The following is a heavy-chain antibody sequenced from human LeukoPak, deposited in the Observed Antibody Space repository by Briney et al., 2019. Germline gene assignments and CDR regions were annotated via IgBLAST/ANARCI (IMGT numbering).Heavy chain of an antibody. CDR3: ARDPRAYSSGWYDYYYYGMDV. J-gene: IGHJ6*04. V-gene: IGHV3-21*01. Sequence: PGGSLTLSCSASGFTFSSYSMNWVRQAPGKGLHWVSSISSSSSYIFYADSVKGRFTIYRDNAKNSLYPQMNSLRAEDTAVYYCARDPRAYSSGWYDYYYYGMDVWGKGTTVSVSS. CDR1: GFTFSSYS. CDR2: ISSSSSYI. D-gene: IGHD6-19*01.